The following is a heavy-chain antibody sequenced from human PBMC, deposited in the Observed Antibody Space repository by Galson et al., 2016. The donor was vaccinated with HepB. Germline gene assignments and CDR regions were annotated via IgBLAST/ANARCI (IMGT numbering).Heavy chain of an antibody. J-gene: IGHJ4*02. Sequence: TLSLTCTASGGSISSGSYYWNWIRQPAGKGLEWIGRIYTTENTNYNPSLKSRVTISVDTSKNQFSLRLSSVTAADTAVYYCARSLLWFRESTPTYYFDYWGQGTQVTVSS. CDR2: IYTTENT. CDR1: GGSISSGSYY. D-gene: IGHD3-10*01. V-gene: IGHV4-61*02. CDR3: ARSLLWFRESTPTYYFDY.